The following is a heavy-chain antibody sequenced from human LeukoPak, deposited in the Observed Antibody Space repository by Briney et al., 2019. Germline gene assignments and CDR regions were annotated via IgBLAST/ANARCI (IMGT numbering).Heavy chain of an antibody. D-gene: IGHD3-9*01. CDR2: ISGSGGST. CDR3: AKDGGFAYDILTGYYYFDY. J-gene: IGHJ4*02. Sequence: PGGSLRLSCAASGFTFSSYAMIWVRQAPGKGLEWVSAISGSGGSTYYADSVKGRFTISRDNSKNTLYLQMNSLRAEDTAVYYCAKDGGFAYDILTGYYYFDYWGQGTLVTVSS. V-gene: IGHV3-23*01. CDR1: GFTFSSYA.